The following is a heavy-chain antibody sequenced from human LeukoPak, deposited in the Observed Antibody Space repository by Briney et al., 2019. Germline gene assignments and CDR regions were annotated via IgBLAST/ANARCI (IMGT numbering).Heavy chain of an antibody. CDR1: GFTFSSHG. Sequence: PGGSLRLSCAASGFTFSSHGMHWVRQAPGKGLEWVAFIRYDGSNKHYADSVKGRFTISRDNSKNTLYLQMNSLRAEDTAVYYCAKELPTVIYAFDIWGQGTMVTVSS. J-gene: IGHJ3*02. CDR2: IRYDGSNK. CDR3: AKELPTVIYAFDI. D-gene: IGHD4-17*01. V-gene: IGHV3-30*02.